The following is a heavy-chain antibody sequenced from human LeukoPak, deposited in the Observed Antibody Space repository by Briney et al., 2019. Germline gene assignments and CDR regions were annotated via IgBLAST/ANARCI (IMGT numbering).Heavy chain of an antibody. CDR2: ISGSGSNT. V-gene: IGHV3-23*01. J-gene: IGHJ4*02. D-gene: IGHD5-18*01. Sequence: PGGSLRLSCAASGFTFSTYAMTWVRQAPGKGLEWVSSISGSGSNTYYSDSVKGRFTISRDNSKNTMYLQMNGLRAEDTAVYYCAKYSFSWLSSFDYWGQGTLVTVSS. CDR1: GFTFSTYA. CDR3: AKYSFSWLSSFDY.